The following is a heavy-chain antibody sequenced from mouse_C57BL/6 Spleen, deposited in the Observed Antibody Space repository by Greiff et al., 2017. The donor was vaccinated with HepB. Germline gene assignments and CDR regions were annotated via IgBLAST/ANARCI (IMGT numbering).Heavy chain of an antibody. Sequence: QVQLQQPGAELVMPGASVKLSCKASGYTFTSYWMHWVKQRPGQGLEWIGEIDPSDSYTNYNQKFKGKSTLTVDKSSSTAYMQLSSLTSEDSAVYYCARSDWGGGYYFDYWGQGTTLTVSS. J-gene: IGHJ2*01. CDR2: IDPSDSYT. CDR1: GYTFTSYW. D-gene: IGHD4-1*01. CDR3: ARSDWGGGYYFDY. V-gene: IGHV1-69*01.